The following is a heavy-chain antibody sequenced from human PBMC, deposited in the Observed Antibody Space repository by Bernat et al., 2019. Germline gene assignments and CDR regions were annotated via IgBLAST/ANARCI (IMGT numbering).Heavy chain of an antibody. CDR3: ARDSRQWLVQDY. CDR1: GFTFSSYS. CDR2: ISSSSSYI. J-gene: IGHJ4*02. D-gene: IGHD6-19*01. Sequence: EVQLVESGGGLVKPGGSLRLSCPASGFTFSSYSMNWVRQAPGKGLEWVSSISSSSSYIYYADSVKGRFTISRDNAKNSLYLQMNSLRAEDTAVYYCARDSRQWLVQDYWGQGTLVTVSS. V-gene: IGHV3-21*01.